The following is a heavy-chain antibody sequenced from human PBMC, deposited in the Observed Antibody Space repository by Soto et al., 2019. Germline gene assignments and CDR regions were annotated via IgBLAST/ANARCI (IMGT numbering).Heavy chain of an antibody. CDR2: IDESGTNT. J-gene: IGHJ4*02. D-gene: IGHD3-10*01. Sequence: GGSLRLSCAASGFTFSNYALSWVRQAPGKGLEWVSGIDESGTNTYYADSVKGRFTISRDNSRNTLYLETNSLGAEDTAVYHCAKESLGRHFDFDDWGQGTLVTVSS. V-gene: IGHV3-23*01. CDR1: GFTFSNYA. CDR3: AKESLGRHFDFDD.